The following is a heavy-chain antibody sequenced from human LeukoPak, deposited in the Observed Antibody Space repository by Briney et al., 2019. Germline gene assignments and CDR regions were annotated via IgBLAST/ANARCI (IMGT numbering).Heavy chain of an antibody. Sequence: GGSLRLSCVASGFTFSTHAMSWVRLAPGKGLEWVSAISGSGGSTYYADSVKGRFTISRDNSKNTLYLQMNSLRAEDTAVYYCAKEGTPTYYYDSSGYYGYWGQGTLVTVSS. V-gene: IGHV3-23*01. D-gene: IGHD3-22*01. CDR1: GFTFSTHA. CDR3: AKEGTPTYYYDSSGYYGY. J-gene: IGHJ4*02. CDR2: ISGSGGST.